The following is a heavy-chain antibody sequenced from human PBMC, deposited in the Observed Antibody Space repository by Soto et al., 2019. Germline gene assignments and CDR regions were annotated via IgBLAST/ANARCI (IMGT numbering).Heavy chain of an antibody. CDR2: TYYRSRWYN. D-gene: IGHD3-16*01. CDR3: AREFPYYVSSDSYLDY. Sequence: TLSLTCAISGDSVSGNSAAWNWIRRSPSRGLECLVRTYYRSRWYNDYAVSVKSRITVTPDTSKNQFSLHLNSVTPEDTAVYYYAREFPYYVSSDSYLDYWGQGALVTVYS. V-gene: IGHV6-1*01. CDR1: GDSVSGNSAA. J-gene: IGHJ4*02.